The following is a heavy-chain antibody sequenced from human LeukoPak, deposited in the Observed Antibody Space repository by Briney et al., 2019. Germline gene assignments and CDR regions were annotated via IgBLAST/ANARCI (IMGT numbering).Heavy chain of an antibody. CDR1: GFTFDDYG. CDR3: AIPDYSDGFVY. D-gene: IGHD5-18*01. V-gene: IGHV3-20*04. CDR2: INWSGGST. Sequence: GGSLRLSCAASGFTFDDYGMSWVRQAPGKGLEWVSGINWSGGSTGYADSVKGRFTISRDNAKNSLFLQMNSLRAEDTAVYYCAIPDYSDGFVYWVQGTLVTVAP. J-gene: IGHJ4*02.